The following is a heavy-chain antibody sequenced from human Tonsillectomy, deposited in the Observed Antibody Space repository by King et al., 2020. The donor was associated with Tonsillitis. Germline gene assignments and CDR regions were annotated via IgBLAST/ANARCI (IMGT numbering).Heavy chain of an antibody. CDR2: INWNGGST. D-gene: IGHD6-13*01. V-gene: IGHV3-20*01. Sequence: VQLVESGGGVVRPGGSLRLSCAASGFTFDDYGMSWVRQAPGKGLEWVSGINWNGGSTGYADSVKGRFTISRDNAKNSLYLQMNSLRAEDTALYHCARDNRRGGSSSWYGEYYFDYWGQGTLVTVSS. CDR3: ARDNRRGGSSSWYGEYYFDY. CDR1: GFTFDDYG. J-gene: IGHJ4*02.